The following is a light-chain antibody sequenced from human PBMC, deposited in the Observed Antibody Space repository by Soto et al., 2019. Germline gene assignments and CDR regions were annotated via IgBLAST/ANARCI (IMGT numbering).Light chain of an antibody. J-gene: IGKJ5*01. CDR1: QSVGTN. CDR3: QQYNNWPPIT. Sequence: EIVMTQSPATLSVSPGERATLSCRASQSVGTNLAWYQQKPGQAPRLLIYGASTRATGIPARFSGSGSWTDFTLSISSLQSEDFAVFYCQQYNNWPPITFGQGTRLEIK. V-gene: IGKV3-15*01. CDR2: GAS.